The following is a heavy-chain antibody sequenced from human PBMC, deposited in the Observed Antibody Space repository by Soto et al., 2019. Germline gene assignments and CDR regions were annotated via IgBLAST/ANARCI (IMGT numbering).Heavy chain of an antibody. D-gene: IGHD1-1*01. CDR1: GGSVSGANYY. CDR2: MSHSDGT. J-gene: IGHJ3*02. Sequence: QVQLQQWGAGLLKPSETLSLTCAVYGGSVSGANYYWSWIRQPPGKGLEWIGEMSHSDGTHFNPFLKSRVPISVATATNQFSLKMRSETAADTALYYCARVERGNATTVVDAFDIWGPGTMVTVSS. CDR3: ARVERGNATTVVDAFDI. V-gene: IGHV4-34*01.